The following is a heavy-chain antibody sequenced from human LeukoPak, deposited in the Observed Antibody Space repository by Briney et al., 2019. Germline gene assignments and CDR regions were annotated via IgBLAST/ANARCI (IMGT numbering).Heavy chain of an antibody. D-gene: IGHD6-13*01. J-gene: IGHJ5*02. CDR2: INPSGGDT. Sequence: ASVKISCKASGFTFSSYYMHWVRQAPGQGLEWMGLINPSGGDTSYAQKFQGRVTMTRDTSTSTVYMELRSLRSEDTAMYYCARDAAAAGTGLGWFDPWGQGTLVTVSS. V-gene: IGHV1-46*01. CDR3: ARDAAAAGTGLGWFDP. CDR1: GFTFSSYY.